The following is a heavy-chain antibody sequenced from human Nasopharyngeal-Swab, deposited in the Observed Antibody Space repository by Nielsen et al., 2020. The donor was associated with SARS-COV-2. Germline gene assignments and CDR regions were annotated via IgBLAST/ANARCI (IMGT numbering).Heavy chain of an antibody. D-gene: IGHD3-10*01. V-gene: IGHV1-46*01. CDR3: AREPGDGVSWFDP. J-gene: IGHJ5*02. Sequence: ASVKVSCKASGYTFTSYYMHWVRQAPGQGLEWMGIINPSGGSTSYAQKFQGRVTMTKDTSTSTVYMELSSLRSEDTAVYYCAREPGDGVSWFDPWGQGTLVTVSS. CDR2: INPSGGST. CDR1: GYTFTSYY.